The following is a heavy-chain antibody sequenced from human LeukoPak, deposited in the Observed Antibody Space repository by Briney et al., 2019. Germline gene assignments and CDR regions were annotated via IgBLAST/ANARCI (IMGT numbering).Heavy chain of an antibody. V-gene: IGHV4-39*01. CDR1: GGSISSSSYY. CDR2: IYYSGST. CDR3: AIRRAYYYGSGSYRY. Sequence: TPSETLSLTCTVSGGSISSSSYYWGWIRQPPGKGLEWIGSIYYSGSTYYNPSLKSRVTISVDTSKNQFSLKLSSVTAADTAVYYCAIRRAYYYGSGSYRYWGQGTLVTVSS. J-gene: IGHJ4*02. D-gene: IGHD3-10*01.